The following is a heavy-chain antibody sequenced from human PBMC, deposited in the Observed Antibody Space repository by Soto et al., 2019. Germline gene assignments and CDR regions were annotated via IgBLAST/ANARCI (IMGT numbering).Heavy chain of an antibody. CDR2: SVYSGST. CDR3: ARHLAGRGPLRGYFDF. Sequence: EERSLRWSGSDGSMSRSGYYGGWIRQAPVKGLELMGRSVYSGSTYYNPSIKSRVTISVDTSKNQFSLKLSSVTAADTAVYSCARHLAGRGPLRGYFDFWGQGPLVTVS. V-gene: IGHV4-39*01. CDR1: DGSMSRSGYY. D-gene: IGHD2-8*02. J-gene: IGHJ4*02.